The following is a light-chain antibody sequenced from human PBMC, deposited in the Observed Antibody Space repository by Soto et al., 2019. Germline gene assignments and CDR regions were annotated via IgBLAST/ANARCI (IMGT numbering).Light chain of an antibody. CDR3: SSYTSSSTPHHL. Sequence: QSVLTQPASVSGSPGQSITISCTGTSSDVGGYNYVSWYQQHPGKAPKLMIYEVSNRPSGVSNRFSGSKSGNTASLTISGLQAEDEADYYCSSYTSSSTPHHLFGTGTKLTVL. CDR1: SSDVGGYNY. J-gene: IGLJ1*01. V-gene: IGLV2-14*01. CDR2: EVS.